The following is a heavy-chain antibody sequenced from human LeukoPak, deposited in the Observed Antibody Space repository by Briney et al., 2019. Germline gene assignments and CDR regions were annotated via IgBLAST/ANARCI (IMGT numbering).Heavy chain of an antibody. CDR3: ARHETGPYFDY. Sequence: GESLKISCKSFGYSFTSYWIGWVRQMPGKGLEWMGIIYPGDSDTRYSPSFQGQVTISADRSISTAYLQWSSLKASDTAMYYCARHETGPYFDYWGQGTLVTVSS. J-gene: IGHJ4*02. D-gene: IGHD1-1*01. CDR1: GYSFTSYW. CDR2: IYPGDSDT. V-gene: IGHV5-51*01.